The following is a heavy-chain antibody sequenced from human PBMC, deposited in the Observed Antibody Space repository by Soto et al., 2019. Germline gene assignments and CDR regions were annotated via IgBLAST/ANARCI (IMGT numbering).Heavy chain of an antibody. Sequence: PGGSLRLSCSASGLSFSYYAMSWVRQAPGKGLEWVSRISGGGGSTYYADSVKGRFTISRDNSKNTLYLQMNSLRAEDTAVYYCAKDLTRYSSSWYYFGYWGQGTPVTVSS. D-gene: IGHD6-13*01. CDR1: GLSFSYYA. V-gene: IGHV3-23*01. CDR3: AKDLTRYSSSWYYFGY. CDR2: ISGGGGST. J-gene: IGHJ4*02.